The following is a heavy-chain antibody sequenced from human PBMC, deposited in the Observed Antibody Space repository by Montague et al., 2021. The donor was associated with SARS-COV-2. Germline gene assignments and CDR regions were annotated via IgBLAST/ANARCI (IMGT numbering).Heavy chain of an antibody. J-gene: IGHJ5*02. Sequence: KNNYNPSLKSRVTISVDTSKNQFSLKLSSVTAADTAVYYWARDLRRGFDPWGQGTLVTVSS. CDR2: KN. V-gene: IGHV4-34*01. CDR3: ARDLRRGFDP.